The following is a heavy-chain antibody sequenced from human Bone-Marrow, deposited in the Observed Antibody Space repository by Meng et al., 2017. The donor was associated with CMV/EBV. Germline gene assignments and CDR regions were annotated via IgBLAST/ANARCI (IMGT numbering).Heavy chain of an antibody. J-gene: IGHJ5*02. Sequence: LTCSVSGGSISNYYWSWMWQPAGKGLEWIGRIYSSGSTNYNTSLKSRVTMSVDTSKNQFSLKLSSVTAADTAVYYCAREVGSGCFDPWGQGTLVTVSS. CDR2: IYSSGST. D-gene: IGHD1-26*01. CDR3: AREVGSGCFDP. CDR1: GGSISNYY. V-gene: IGHV4-4*07.